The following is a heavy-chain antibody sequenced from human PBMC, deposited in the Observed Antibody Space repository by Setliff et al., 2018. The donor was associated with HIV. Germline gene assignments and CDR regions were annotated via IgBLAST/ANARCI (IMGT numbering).Heavy chain of an antibody. CDR3: AKGQDGLRYNWFDP. CDR2: IRSKPYGGTT. J-gene: IGHJ5*02. V-gene: IGHV3-49*04. CDR1: GFTFVDYA. Sequence: GGSLRLSCTTSGFTFVDYAMAWVRQAPGKGLEWVGFIRSKPYGGTTEYAASVEGRFTISRDNDKNSLYLQMNSLTVEDTAVYYCAKGQDGLRYNWFDPWGHRTLVTVSS.